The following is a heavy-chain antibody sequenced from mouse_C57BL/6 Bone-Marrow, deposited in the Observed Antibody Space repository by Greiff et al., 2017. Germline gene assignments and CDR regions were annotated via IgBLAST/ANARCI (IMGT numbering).Heavy chain of an antibody. D-gene: IGHD2-1*01. J-gene: IGHJ4*01. Sequence: EVQLMESGGGLVQPKGSLKLSCAASGFSFNTYAMNWVRQAPGQGLEWVARIRSKSNNYATYYDVSVKDRFTISRDDSESTVYLQMSSMKTEDTAMYYCRRHGVNGYAMDYWGQGTTVTVSS. CDR2: IRSKSNNYAT. CDR1: GFSFNTYA. V-gene: IGHV10-1*01. CDR3: RRHGVNGYAMDY.